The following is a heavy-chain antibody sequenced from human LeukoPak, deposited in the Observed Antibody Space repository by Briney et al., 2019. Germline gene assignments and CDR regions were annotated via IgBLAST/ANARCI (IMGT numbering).Heavy chain of an antibody. CDR1: GFTFSSYW. Sequence: GGSLRLSYAASGFTFSSYWMSWVRQAPGKGLEWVANIKQDGSEKYYVDSVKGRFTISRDNAKNSLYLQMDSLRAEDTAVYYCARVSGYCSSTSCYTICDYWGQGTLVTVSS. D-gene: IGHD2-2*02. J-gene: IGHJ4*02. CDR3: ARVSGYCSSTSCYTICDY. V-gene: IGHV3-7*01. CDR2: IKQDGSEK.